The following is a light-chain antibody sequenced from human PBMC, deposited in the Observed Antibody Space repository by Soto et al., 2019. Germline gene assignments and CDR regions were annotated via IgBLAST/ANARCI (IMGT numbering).Light chain of an antibody. CDR3: QQANSLPLT. Sequence: DIQMTQSPSTLSGSVGDRVTITCRASQTISSWLAWYQQKPGKAPKLLIYKASTLKSGVPSRFSGSGSGTDFTLTISSLQPEDFATYYCQQANSLPLTFGGGTKVEIK. CDR1: QTISSW. V-gene: IGKV1-5*03. CDR2: KAS. J-gene: IGKJ4*01.